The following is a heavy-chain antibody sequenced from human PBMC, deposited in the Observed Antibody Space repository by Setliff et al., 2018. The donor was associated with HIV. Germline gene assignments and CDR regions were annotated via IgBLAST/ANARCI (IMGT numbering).Heavy chain of an antibody. J-gene: IGHJ4*02. CDR3: AARHITMIVVGLGY. CDR2: VYYSGST. CDR1: GGSISSGDYY. V-gene: IGHV4-61*08. D-gene: IGHD3-22*01. Sequence: PSETLSLTCTVSGGSISSGDYYWNWIRQSPGKGLEWIGYVYYSGSTKYSPSLKSRVTISIDTSKNQFSLKLTSVTAADTAVYYCAARHITMIVVGLGYWGQGTLVTVSS.